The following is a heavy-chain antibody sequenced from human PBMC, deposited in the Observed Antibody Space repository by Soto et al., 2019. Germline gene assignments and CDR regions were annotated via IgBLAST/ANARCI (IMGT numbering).Heavy chain of an antibody. V-gene: IGHV4-39*01. CDR2: IFYSGTT. CDR1: VGSISSSGYY. Sequence: SETLSLSGTVSVGSISSSGYYWGWILQSPGKGLEWIGTIFYSGTTYYNPSLESRITISQDTSNNQFSLKLTSVTAADTAVYYCARHYYDSSGYPAPYYHGMDVWGQGTTVTVSS. J-gene: IGHJ6*02. D-gene: IGHD3-22*01. CDR3: ARHYYDSSGYPAPYYHGMDV.